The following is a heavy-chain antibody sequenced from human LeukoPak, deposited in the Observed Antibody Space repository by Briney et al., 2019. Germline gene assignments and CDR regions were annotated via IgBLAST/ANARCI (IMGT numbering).Heavy chain of an antibody. J-gene: IGHJ6*03. CDR3: AKDFNNYGSGSLPLYYYFFMDV. CDR1: GFTFQNHG. D-gene: IGHD3-10*01. V-gene: IGHV3-30*02. Sequence: PGGSLRLSCAASGFTFQNHGMHLVRQAPGKGLEWLAFIWFDGSDHYYASSVKGRFTISRDNSQNTLYLEMNNLRAEDTAVYYCAKDFNNYGSGSLPLYYYFFMDVWGKGTTVTVS. CDR2: IWFDGSDH.